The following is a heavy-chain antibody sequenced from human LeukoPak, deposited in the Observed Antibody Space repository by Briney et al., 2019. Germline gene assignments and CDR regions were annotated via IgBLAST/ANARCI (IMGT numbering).Heavy chain of an antibody. CDR1: GDSISSSDHY. J-gene: IGHJ4*02. D-gene: IGHD3-10*01. CDR2: VSQSGNT. CDR3: ARAGGNYGSGSYYNFYFDY. V-gene: IGHV4-39*07. Sequence: SETLSLTCTLSGDSISSSDHYWVWIRQSPGKGLEWIGSVSQSGNTYYKSSLKSRVTISVDTSKNQFSLKLSSVTAADTAVYYCARAGGNYGSGSYYNFYFDYWGQGTLVTVSS.